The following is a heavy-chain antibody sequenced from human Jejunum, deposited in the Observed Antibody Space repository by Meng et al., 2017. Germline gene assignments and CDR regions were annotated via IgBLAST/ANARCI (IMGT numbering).Heavy chain of an antibody. D-gene: IGHD4-17*01. CDR1: GFTFSRYA. CDR2: IKASVGVT. Sequence: GESLKISCAGPGFTFSRYAMVWIRQAPGRGLEWVSSIKASVGVTHYAESVKGRFSIPRDNSKNILYLQMNSLRDEDTAVYYCAKDPNGDFLGAFDFWGQETLVTVSS. CDR3: AKDPNGDFLGAFDF. V-gene: IGHV3-23*01. J-gene: IGHJ3*01.